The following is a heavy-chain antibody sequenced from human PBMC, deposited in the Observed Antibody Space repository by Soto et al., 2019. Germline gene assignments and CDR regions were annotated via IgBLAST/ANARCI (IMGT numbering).Heavy chain of an antibody. CDR2: INSDGSVS. CDR3: ARGDCVGGPCFTLAASFYSYMDV. D-gene: IGHD2-15*01. CDR1: GFTFSNYW. V-gene: IGHV3-74*01. J-gene: IGHJ6*03. Sequence: EVQLVESGGGLVQPGGSLRLSCAASGFTFSNYWMYWVRQAPGKGLVWVSRINSDGSVSSYADSVKGRLTISRDNVKTTLYLQVDSLRAEDTAVYYCARGDCVGGPCFTLAASFYSYMDVWGKGTTVTVFS.